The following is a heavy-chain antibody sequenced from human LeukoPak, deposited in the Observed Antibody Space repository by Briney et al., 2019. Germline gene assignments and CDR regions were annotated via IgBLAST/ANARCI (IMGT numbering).Heavy chain of an antibody. D-gene: IGHD1-14*01. V-gene: IGHV3-23*01. Sequence: PGGSLRRSCEASGFTFSSYAMSWVRQAPGKGLEWVSGISTNGGSTYYADSVKGRFTISRDNSKNALYLQMNSLRVEDTAVYYCASLTYYIDSWGQGTLVTVSS. J-gene: IGHJ4*02. CDR3: ASLTYYIDS. CDR1: GFTFSSYA. CDR2: ISTNGGST.